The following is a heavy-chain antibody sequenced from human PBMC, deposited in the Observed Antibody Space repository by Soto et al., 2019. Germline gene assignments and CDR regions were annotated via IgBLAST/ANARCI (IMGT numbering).Heavy chain of an antibody. Sequence: SETRSLTCSVSNSSNRGSSWSWIRPSPGKRLEWLGDDYYTGSTNYRPPLRSRVSISVDTSKNECSLRLSSVTAADTALYVCARCVAVPGGRNEYCGQGSQV. V-gene: IGHV4-59*01. CDR2: DYYTGST. D-gene: IGHD2-8*02. CDR1: NSSNRGSS. CDR3: ARCVAVPGGRNEY. J-gene: IGHJ1*01.